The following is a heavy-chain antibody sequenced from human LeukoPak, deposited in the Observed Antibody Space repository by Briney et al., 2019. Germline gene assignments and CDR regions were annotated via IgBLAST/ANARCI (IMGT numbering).Heavy chain of an antibody. CDR1: GGSISSYY. J-gene: IGHJ4*02. Sequence: SETLSLTCTVSGGSISSYYWSWIRQPPGKGLEWIGYIYYSGSTNYNPSLKSRVTISVDTSKNQFSLKLSSVTAADTAVYYCAREIRIAAAGEAQLIIDYWGQGTLVTVSS. V-gene: IGHV4-59*01. CDR3: AREIRIAAAGEAQLIIDY. CDR2: IYYSGST. D-gene: IGHD6-13*01.